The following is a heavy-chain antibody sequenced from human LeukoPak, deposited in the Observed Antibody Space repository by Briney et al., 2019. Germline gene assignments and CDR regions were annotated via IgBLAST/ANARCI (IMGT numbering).Heavy chain of an antibody. D-gene: IGHD5-24*01. Sequence: ASVKVSCKASGYTFTGYDMHWVRQAPGQRLEWVGGVNPNSGRTHYAQKVQGRVTMTRDTSINTDYMEVSRLGSDDTAVYYCTLYNHWGQGTLVTVSS. J-gene: IGHJ4*02. V-gene: IGHV1-2*02. CDR1: GYTFTGYD. CDR3: TLYNH. CDR2: VNPNSGRT.